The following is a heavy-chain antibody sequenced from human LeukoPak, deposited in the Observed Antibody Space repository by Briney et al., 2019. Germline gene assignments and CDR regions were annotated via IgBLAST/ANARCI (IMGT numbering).Heavy chain of an antibody. CDR1: GYTFTGYY. CDR3: ATLDPAECTNGVCYTFDY. D-gene: IGHD2-8*01. CDR2: INPNSGGT. V-gene: IGHV1-2*06. Sequence: VSVKVSCKASGYTFTGYYMHWVRQAPGQGLEWMGRINPNSGGTNYAQKFQGRVTMTRDTSISTAYMELSRLRSDDTAVYYCATLDPAECTNGVCYTFDYWGQGTLVTVSS. J-gene: IGHJ4*02.